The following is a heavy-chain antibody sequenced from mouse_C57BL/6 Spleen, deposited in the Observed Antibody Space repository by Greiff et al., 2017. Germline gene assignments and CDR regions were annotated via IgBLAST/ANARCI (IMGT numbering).Heavy chain of an antibody. CDR1: GFTFSSYG. V-gene: IGHV5-6*01. CDR2: ISSGGSYT. D-gene: IGHD2-1*01. Sequence: EVMLVESGGDLVKPGGSLKLSCAASGFTFSSYGMSWVRQTPDKRLAWVATISSGGSYTYYPDSVKGRFTISRDNAKNTLYLQMRSLKSEDTAMDYCTRESEIYYYNYDGMDYGGQGTLVTVSS. CDR3: TRESEIYYYNYDGMDY. J-gene: IGHJ4*01.